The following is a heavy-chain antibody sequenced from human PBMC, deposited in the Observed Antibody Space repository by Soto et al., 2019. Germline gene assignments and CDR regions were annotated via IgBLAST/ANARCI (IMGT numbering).Heavy chain of an antibody. V-gene: IGHV1-69*06. CDR2: IIPIFNPT. D-gene: IGHD2-2*02. CDR3: AREGRGKKAGYNGLVSLGY. CDR1: GSRFSNYV. Sequence: VQLVQSGAEVQTPGSSLKVSCKVSGSRFSNYVISWVRQAPGHGLEWLGRIIPIFNPTKYAQNFQGRITITADKCTSTASLELSSLRSDDTAVYFCAREGRGKKAGYNGLVSLGYWGQGTLVTVSS. J-gene: IGHJ4*02.